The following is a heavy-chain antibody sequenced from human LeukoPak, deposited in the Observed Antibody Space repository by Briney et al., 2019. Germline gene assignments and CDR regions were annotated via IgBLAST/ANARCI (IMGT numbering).Heavy chain of an antibody. J-gene: IGHJ3*02. CDR2: IYTSGST. D-gene: IGHD3-22*01. Sequence: SETLSLTCTVSGGSISSYYWSWIRQPAGKGLEWIGRIYTSGSTNYNSSLKSRVTMSADTSKNQFSLKLSSVTAADTAVYYCASEDYFDSSGYYGTIWGQGTMVTVSS. CDR1: GGSISSYY. V-gene: IGHV4-4*07. CDR3: ASEDYFDSSGYYGTI.